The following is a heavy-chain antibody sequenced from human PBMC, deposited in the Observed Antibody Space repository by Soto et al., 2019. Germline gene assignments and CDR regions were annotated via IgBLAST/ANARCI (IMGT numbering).Heavy chain of an antibody. J-gene: IGHJ5*02. CDR2: ISAYNGNT. Sequence: ASVKVSCKASGYTFTSCGISWVRQAPGQGLEWMGWISAYNGNTNYAQKLQGRVTMTTDTSTSTAYMELRSLRSDDTAVYYCARGIYDSSGYTNWFDPWGQGTLVTVSS. D-gene: IGHD3-22*01. CDR3: ARGIYDSSGYTNWFDP. CDR1: GYTFTSCG. V-gene: IGHV1-18*01.